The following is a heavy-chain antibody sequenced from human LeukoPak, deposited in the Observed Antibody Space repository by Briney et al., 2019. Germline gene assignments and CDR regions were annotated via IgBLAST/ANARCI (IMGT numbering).Heavy chain of an antibody. Sequence: GGSLRLPCAASGFTFSNSGMHWVRQAPGKGLEWVAFIRFDGSSKFYTDSVKGRFTISRDNSKNTLNLQMNSLRAEDTAVYYCAKDYIYGGWGNAFDIWGQGTKVTVSS. CDR2: IRFDGSSK. V-gene: IGHV3-30*02. CDR3: AKDYIYGGWGNAFDI. D-gene: IGHD5-18*01. J-gene: IGHJ3*02. CDR1: GFTFSNSG.